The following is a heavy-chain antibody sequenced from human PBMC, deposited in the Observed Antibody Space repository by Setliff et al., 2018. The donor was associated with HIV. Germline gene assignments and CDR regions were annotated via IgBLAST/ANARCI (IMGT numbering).Heavy chain of an antibody. V-gene: IGHV1-69*10. CDR1: GYTFTSYD. CDR2: VTPILHTT. D-gene: IGHD1-26*01. CDR3: ARARTTSGSYPY. Sequence: SVKVSCKASGYTFTSYDINWVRQATGQGLEWMGGVTPILHTTNYGQKFQGRVTITADISTRTAYMELSSLRSEDTAVYYCARARTTSGSYPYWGQGTLVTVSS. J-gene: IGHJ4*02.